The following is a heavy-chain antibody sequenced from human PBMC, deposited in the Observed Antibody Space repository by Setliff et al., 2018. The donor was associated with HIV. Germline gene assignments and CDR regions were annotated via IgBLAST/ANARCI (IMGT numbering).Heavy chain of an antibody. CDR2: ISYSGNT. Sequence: SETLSLTCNVSGGSISTNRDHWGWIRQPPGKGLEWIGSISYSGNTYYHPSLKSRVTISVDTSKNQFSLKLSSVTAADTAVYYCAGHMVRGVIIWNWFDPWGQGTLVTVSS. J-gene: IGHJ5*02. V-gene: IGHV4-39*01. D-gene: IGHD3-10*01. CDR1: GGSISTNRDH. CDR3: AGHMVRGVIIWNWFDP.